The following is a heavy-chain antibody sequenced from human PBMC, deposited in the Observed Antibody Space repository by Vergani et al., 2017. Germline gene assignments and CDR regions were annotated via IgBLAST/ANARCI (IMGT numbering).Heavy chain of an antibody. D-gene: IGHD1-1*01. CDR2: IIPIFGTA. CDR1: GGTFSSYA. J-gene: IGHJ6*02. V-gene: IGHV1-69*12. CDR3: ARTRVHRKGYYYSGMDV. Sequence: QVQLVQSGAEVKKPGSSVKVSCKASGGTFSSYAISWVRQAPGQGLEWMGGIIPIFGTANYAQKFQGRVTITADESTSTAYMELSSLRSEDTAVYYCARTRVHRKGYYYSGMDVWGQGTTVTVSS.